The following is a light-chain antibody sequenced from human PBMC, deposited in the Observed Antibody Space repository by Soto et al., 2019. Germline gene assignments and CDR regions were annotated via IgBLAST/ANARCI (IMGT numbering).Light chain of an antibody. CDR1: SEDIGAYDY. V-gene: IGLV2-14*01. Sequence: QSALTQPASVSASPGQSIFISCTGTSEDIGAYDYVSWYQQHPGKAPKLILYAVNDRPSGVSSRSSGSKSGNTASLTISGVQPDDEADYYCSSCRSSDTLEVFGTGTKVTVL. CDR3: SSCRSSDTLEV. CDR2: AVN. J-gene: IGLJ1*01.